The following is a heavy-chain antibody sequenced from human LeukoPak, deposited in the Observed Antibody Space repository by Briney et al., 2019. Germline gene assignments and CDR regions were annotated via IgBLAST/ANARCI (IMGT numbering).Heavy chain of an antibody. D-gene: IGHD3-22*01. J-gene: IGHJ5*02. CDR2: IYYSGTT. Sequence: SETLSLTCTVSGGSISSYYWSWIRQPPGKGLEWIGYIYYSGTTNYNPSLKSRVTISVDTSKNQFSLKLSSVTAADTAVYYCARDRYYDSWFDPWDQGTLVTVSS. V-gene: IGHV4-59*01. CDR1: GGSISSYY. CDR3: ARDRYYDSWFDP.